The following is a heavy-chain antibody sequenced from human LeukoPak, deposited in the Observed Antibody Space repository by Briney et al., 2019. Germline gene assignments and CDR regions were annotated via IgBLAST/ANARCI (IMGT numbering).Heavy chain of an antibody. V-gene: IGHV3-23*01. J-gene: IGHJ4*02. D-gene: IGHD4-11*01. CDR2: ISGSGYST. CDR3: AKAAGYSDYTGWRFDY. CDR1: GFTFSSYA. Sequence: QAGGSLRLSCAASGFTFSSYAISWVRQAPGKGLEWVSTISGSGYSTYYTDTVKGRFTISRDNSKNTLYLQMNSLRAEDTAVYYCAKAAGYSDYTGWRFDYWGQGTLVTVSS.